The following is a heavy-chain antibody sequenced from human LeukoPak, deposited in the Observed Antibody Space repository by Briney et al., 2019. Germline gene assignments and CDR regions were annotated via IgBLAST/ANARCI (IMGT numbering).Heavy chain of an antibody. Sequence: GGSLRLSCAASGFTFSSYWMSWVRQAPGKGLEWVANIKQDGSEKYYVDSVKGRFTISRDNAKNSLYLQMNSLRAEDTAVYYCARGPYSGYDFGPYYYYYGMDVWGQGTTVTVSS. D-gene: IGHD5-12*01. CDR1: GFTFSSYW. CDR2: IKQDGSEK. V-gene: IGHV3-7*01. CDR3: ARGPYSGYDFGPYYYYYGMDV. J-gene: IGHJ6*02.